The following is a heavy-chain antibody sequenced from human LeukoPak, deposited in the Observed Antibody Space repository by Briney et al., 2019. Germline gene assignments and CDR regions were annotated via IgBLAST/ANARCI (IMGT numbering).Heavy chain of an antibody. CDR2: IYHSGST. J-gene: IGHJ4*02. Sequence: PSETLSLTCAVSGGSISSSNWWNWVRQPPGKGLEWIGEIYHSGSTNYNPSLKSRVTISVDKSKNQFSLKLSSVTAADTAVYYCARLYSSGWYGLLDYWGQGTLLTVSS. D-gene: IGHD6-19*01. CDR1: GGSISSSNW. CDR3: ARLYSSGWYGLLDY. V-gene: IGHV4-4*02.